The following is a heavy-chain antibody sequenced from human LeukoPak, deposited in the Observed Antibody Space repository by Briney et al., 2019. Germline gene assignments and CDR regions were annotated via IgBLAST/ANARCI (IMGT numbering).Heavy chain of an antibody. CDR3: ATSVVVPAATSGAFDI. Sequence: ASVKVSCKASGGTFSSYAISWVRQAPGQGLEWMGGIIPIFGTANYAQKFQGRVTITADESTSTAYMELSSLRSEDTAVYYCATSVVVPAATSGAFDIWGQGTMVTVSS. J-gene: IGHJ3*02. D-gene: IGHD2-2*01. V-gene: IGHV1-69*13. CDR2: IIPIFGTA. CDR1: GGTFSSYA.